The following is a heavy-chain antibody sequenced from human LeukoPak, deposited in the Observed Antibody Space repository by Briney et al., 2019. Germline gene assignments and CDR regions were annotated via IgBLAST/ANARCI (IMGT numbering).Heavy chain of an antibody. CDR3: ARGDGYCSSTSCGYYYYMDV. Sequence: PGGSLRLSCAASGFTFSSYWMHWVRQAPGKGLVWVSRINSDGSSTSYADSVKGRFTISRDNAKNTLYLQMNSLRAEDTAVYYCARGDGYCSSTSCGYYYYMDVWGKGTTVTVSS. CDR1: GFTFSSYW. D-gene: IGHD2-2*01. V-gene: IGHV3-74*01. CDR2: INSDGSST. J-gene: IGHJ6*03.